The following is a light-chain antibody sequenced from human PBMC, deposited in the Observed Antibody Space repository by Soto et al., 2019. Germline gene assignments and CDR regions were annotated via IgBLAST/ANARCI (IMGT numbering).Light chain of an antibody. Sequence: DIQMTQSPSSLSAPVGERVTITCRASQSISTYLNWYQQKPGKAPKLLIYAASSLQSGVPSRFSGSGSGTDFTLTISSLQPEDFAIYYCQQSYYTPRTFGQGTKVDIK. CDR1: QSISTY. J-gene: IGKJ1*01. CDR2: AAS. V-gene: IGKV1-39*01. CDR3: QQSYYTPRT.